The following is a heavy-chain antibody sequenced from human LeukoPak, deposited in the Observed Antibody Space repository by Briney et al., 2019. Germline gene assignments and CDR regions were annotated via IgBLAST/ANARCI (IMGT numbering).Heavy chain of an antibody. D-gene: IGHD3-10*01. J-gene: IGHJ5*02. V-gene: IGHV3-30*02. Sequence: GGSLRLSCAASGFTISSYGMHWVRQSPGKGLEWVAFIHYDGTNEYYADSVKGRFTISRDNFKNTLSLQMNGLRVEDTALYYCVNSGFDPWGQGTLVTVSS. CDR3: VNSGFDP. CDR1: GFTISSYG. CDR2: IHYDGTNE.